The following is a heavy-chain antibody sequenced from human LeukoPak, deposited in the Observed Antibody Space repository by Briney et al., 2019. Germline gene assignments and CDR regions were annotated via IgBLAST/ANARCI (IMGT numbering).Heavy chain of an antibody. CDR2: ISSTGTYI. CDR3: AREPTAMIL. Sequence: SGGSLRLSCAASGFTFSSYSMNWVRQTPGKGLEWVSSISSTGTYIYYAVSVKGRFTISRDNAKNSLYLQMNSLRAEDTAVYYCAREPTAMILWGQGTLVTVSS. D-gene: IGHD5-18*01. V-gene: IGHV3-21*01. J-gene: IGHJ4*02. CDR1: GFTFSSYS.